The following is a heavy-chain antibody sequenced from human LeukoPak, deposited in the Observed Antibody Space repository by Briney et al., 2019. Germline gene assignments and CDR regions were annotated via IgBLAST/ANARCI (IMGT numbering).Heavy chain of an antibody. CDR1: GYSFTSYW. D-gene: IGHD2-8*01. CDR2: IYPGDSDT. J-gene: IGHJ6*03. V-gene: IGHV5-51*01. Sequence: GESLKISCKGSGYSFTSYWIGWVRQMPGKGLEWMGIIYPGDSDTRYSPSFQGQVTISADKSISTAYLQWSSLKASDTAMYYCARLEMALNGDYYYYMDVWGKGTTVTVSS. CDR3: ARLEMALNGDYYYYMDV.